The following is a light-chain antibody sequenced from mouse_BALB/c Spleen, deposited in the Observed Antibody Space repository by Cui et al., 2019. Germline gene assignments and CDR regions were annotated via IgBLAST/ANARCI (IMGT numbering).Light chain of an antibody. Sequence: QIVLTQSPAIMSASPGAKVTMTCSARSSVSYMHWYQQKSGTSPKRWIYDTSKLASGVPARFSGSGSGTSYSLTISSMEAEDAATYYCQQWSSNPPTFGGGTKLEIK. CDR3: QQWSSNPPT. J-gene: IGKJ1*01. V-gene: IGKV4-59*01. CDR1: SSVSY. CDR2: DTS.